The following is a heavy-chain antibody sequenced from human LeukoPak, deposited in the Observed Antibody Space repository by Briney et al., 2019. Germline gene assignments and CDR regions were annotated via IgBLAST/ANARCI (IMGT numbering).Heavy chain of an antibody. CDR1: GFTFSSYA. V-gene: IGHV3-23*01. J-gene: IGHJ4*02. D-gene: IGHD3-16*02. Sequence: GGSLRLSCAASGFTFSSYAMSWVRQAPGKGLEWVSAISGSGGSTYYADSVKGRFTISRDNSKNTLYLQMNSLRAEDTAVYYCAKDGTITFGGVIVVPNYYFDYWGQGTLVTVSS. CDR3: AKDGTITFGGVIVVPNYYFDY. CDR2: ISGSGGST.